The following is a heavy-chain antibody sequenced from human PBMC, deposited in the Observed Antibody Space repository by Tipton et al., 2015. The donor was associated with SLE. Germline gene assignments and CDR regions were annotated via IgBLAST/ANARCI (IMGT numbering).Heavy chain of an antibody. J-gene: IGHJ3*02. CDR3: ARAEGSWDAFDI. V-gene: IGHV4-39*07. D-gene: IGHD2-15*01. CDR1: GASIGSSSSS. Sequence: LRLSCIVSGASIGSSSSSWAWIRQSPNKGLEWIGNIYYSGSTNYNPSLKSRVTISVDTSKNQFSLKLSSVTAADTAVYYCARAEGSWDAFDIWGQGTMVTVSS. CDR2: IYYSGST.